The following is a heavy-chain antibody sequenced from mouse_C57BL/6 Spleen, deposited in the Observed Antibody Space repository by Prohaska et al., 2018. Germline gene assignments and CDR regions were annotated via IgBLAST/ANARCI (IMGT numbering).Heavy chain of an antibody. V-gene: IGHV1-26*01. D-gene: IGHD1-1*01. J-gene: IGHJ2*01. CDR2: INPNNGGT. CDR1: GYTFTDYY. Sequence: EVQLQQSGPELVKPGASVKISCKASGYTFTDYYMNWVKQSHGKSLEWIGDINPNNGGTSYNQKFKGKATLTVDKSSSTAYMELRSLTSEDSAVYYCARLLRYFDYWGQGTTLTVSS. CDR3: ARLLRYFDY.